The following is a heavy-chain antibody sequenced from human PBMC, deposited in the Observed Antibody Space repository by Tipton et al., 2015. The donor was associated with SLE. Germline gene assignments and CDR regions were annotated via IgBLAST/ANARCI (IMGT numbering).Heavy chain of an antibody. D-gene: IGHD1-7*01. V-gene: IGHV3-7*01. CDR2: IKQDGSEK. J-gene: IGHJ4*02. CDR1: GFTFSSYW. Sequence: GSLRLSCAASGFTFSSYWMSWVRQAPGKGLEWVANIKQDGSEKYYVDSVKGRFTISRDNAKNSLYLQMNSLRAENTAVYYCARDGTGTHGVFSAFDSWGQGTLVTVSS. CDR3: ARDGTGTHGVFSAFDS.